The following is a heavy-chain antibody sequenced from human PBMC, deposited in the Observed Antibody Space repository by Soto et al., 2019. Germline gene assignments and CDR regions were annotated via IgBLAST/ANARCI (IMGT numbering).Heavy chain of an antibody. Sequence: QVQLVESGGGVVQPGRSLRLSCAASGFAFSSYAMYWVRQAPGKGLKWVAVISYDGSNKYCADSVKGRFTISRDNSKNTLYLQMNSLRAEDTAVYYCARVAVEMVTIHVFDYWGQGTLVTVSS. CDR2: ISYDGSNK. J-gene: IGHJ4*02. CDR3: ARVAVEMVTIHVFDY. CDR1: GFAFSSYA. V-gene: IGHV3-30-3*01. D-gene: IGHD5-18*01.